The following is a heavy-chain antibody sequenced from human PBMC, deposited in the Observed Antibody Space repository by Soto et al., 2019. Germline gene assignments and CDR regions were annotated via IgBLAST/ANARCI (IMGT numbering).Heavy chain of an antibody. V-gene: IGHV1-46*01. CDR3: ARALYDTDRLPVGAKPGCYVMDV. CDR2: INPSGGST. D-gene: IGHD3-16*01. CDR1: QSKFTNYC. Sequence: ASVKVSCKASQSKFTNYCVHWVRQAPGQGLELMGIINPSGGSTNYARMFRGRVTMTRDTSTSTVYMELSRLRSEYTAVYFCARALYDTDRLPVGAKPGCYVMDVWGLGTTVTVSS. J-gene: IGHJ6*02.